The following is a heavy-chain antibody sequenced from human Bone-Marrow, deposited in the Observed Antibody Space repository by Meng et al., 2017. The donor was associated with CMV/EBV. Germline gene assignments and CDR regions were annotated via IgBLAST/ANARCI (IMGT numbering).Heavy chain of an antibody. CDR3: ARSQSGSYSREYYFDY. Sequence: GGSLRLSCAASGFTFSDYYMNWVRQAPGKGLEWVSSISSSSTIYYADSVKGRFTISRDNAKNSLYLQMNSLRAEDTAVYYCARSQSGSYSREYYFDYWGQGTLVTVSS. CDR2: ISSSSTI. D-gene: IGHD1-26*01. J-gene: IGHJ4*02. V-gene: IGHV3-69-1*02. CDR1: GFTFSDYY.